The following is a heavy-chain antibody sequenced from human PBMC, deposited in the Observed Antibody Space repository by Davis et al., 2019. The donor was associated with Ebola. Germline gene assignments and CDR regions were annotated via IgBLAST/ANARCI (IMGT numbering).Heavy chain of an antibody. Sequence: ASVKVSCKASGYTFTGYYIHWARQAPGQVLEWMGWINPNGGGTNYAQKFQGRITMTRDTSMSTVYMELSRLRSDDTAVYYCARGPWGCSSTRCYFPYYYMDVWGKGTTVTVSS. J-gene: IGHJ6*03. CDR1: GYTFTGYY. CDR2: INPNGGGT. CDR3: ARGPWGCSSTRCYFPYYYMDV. D-gene: IGHD2-2*01. V-gene: IGHV1-2*02.